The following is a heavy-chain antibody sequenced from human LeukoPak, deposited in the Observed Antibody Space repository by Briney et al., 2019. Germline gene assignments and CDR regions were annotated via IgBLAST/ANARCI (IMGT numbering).Heavy chain of an antibody. CDR3: ARDYTLTVGTTTYFQH. V-gene: IGHV5-51*01. J-gene: IGHJ1*01. Sequence: GESLKISCKGSGYSFTSYWIGWVRQMPGKGLEWMGIIYPGDSDTRYSPSFQGQVTISADKSISTAYLQWSSLKASDTAMYYCARDYTLTVGTTTYFQHWGQGTLVTVSS. CDR1: GYSFTSYW. D-gene: IGHD1-26*01. CDR2: IYPGDSDT.